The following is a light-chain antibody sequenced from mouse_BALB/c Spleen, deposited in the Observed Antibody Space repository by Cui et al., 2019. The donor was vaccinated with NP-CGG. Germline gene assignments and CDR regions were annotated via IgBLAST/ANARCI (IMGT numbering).Light chain of an antibody. V-gene: IGLV1*01. J-gene: IGLJ1*01. CDR3: ALWYSNHWV. CDR1: TGAVTTNNF. Sequence: QAVVTKESALTTSPGETVTLTCRSNTGAVTTNNFANWVQEKPDHLFTGLIGGTNNRAPGVPARFSGSLIGDKAALTITGAQTEDEAIYFCALWYSNHWVFGGGTKLTVL. CDR2: GTN.